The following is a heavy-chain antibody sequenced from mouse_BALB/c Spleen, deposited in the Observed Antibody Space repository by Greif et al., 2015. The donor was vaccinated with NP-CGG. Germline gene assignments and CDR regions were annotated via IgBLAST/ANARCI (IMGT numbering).Heavy chain of an antibody. J-gene: IGHJ1*01. CDR1: GYTFTSYW. CDR3: TRRGSLYWYFDV. CDR2: IYPSDSYT. D-gene: IGHD1-1*02. V-gene: IGHV1-69*02. Sequence: VQLQQSGAELVRPGASVKLSCKASGYTFTSYWINWVKQRPGQGLEWIGNIYPSDSYTNYNQKFKDKATLTVDKSSSTAYMQLSSPTSEDSAVYYCTRRGSLYWYFDVWGAGTTVTVSS.